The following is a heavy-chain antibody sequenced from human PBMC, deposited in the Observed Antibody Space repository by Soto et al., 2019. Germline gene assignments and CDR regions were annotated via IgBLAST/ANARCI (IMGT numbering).Heavy chain of an antibody. CDR3: ARVLDRGGDCYPYYFAY. V-gene: IGHV1-18*01. Sequence: QVQLVQSGAEVKKPGASVKVSCKASGYTFTSYGISWVRQAPGQGLEWMGWISAYNGNTNYAQKLQGRVTMTTDTSTSTAYMELRRLRSDDTAVYYCARVLDRGGDCYPYYFAYSGQGTLVTVSS. J-gene: IGHJ4*02. CDR1: GYTFTSYG. CDR2: ISAYNGNT. D-gene: IGHD2-21*02.